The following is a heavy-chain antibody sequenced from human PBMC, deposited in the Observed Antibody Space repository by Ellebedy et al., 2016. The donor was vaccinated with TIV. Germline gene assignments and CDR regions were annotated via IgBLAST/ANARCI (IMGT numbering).Heavy chain of an antibody. CDR1: GYTLTELS. CDR3: ARVGIKGATKGPDFDY. J-gene: IGHJ4*02. D-gene: IGHD1-26*01. CDR2: ISAYNGNT. Sequence: ASVKVSCKVSGYTLTELSMHWVRQAPGQGLEWMGWISAYNGNTNYAQKLQGRVTMTTDTSTSTAYMELRSLRSDDTAVYYCARVGIKGATKGPDFDYWGQGTLVTVSS. V-gene: IGHV1-18*01.